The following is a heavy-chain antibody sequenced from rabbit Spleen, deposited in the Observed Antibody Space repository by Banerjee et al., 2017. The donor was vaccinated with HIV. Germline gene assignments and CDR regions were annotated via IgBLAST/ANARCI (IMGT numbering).Heavy chain of an antibody. J-gene: IGHJ3*01. D-gene: IGHD4-1*01. CDR1: GFSFSRDYY. V-gene: IGHV1S40*01. CDR2: INGGSGST. Sequence: QSLEESGGDMVKPGASLTLTCTASGFSFSRDYYICWVRQAPGKGLEWIACINGGSGSTYYASWAKGRSTISKTSSTTVTLQMTSLTVADTATYFCARAIVPWLGLTRLDLWGQGTLVTVS. CDR3: ARAIVPWLGLTRLDL.